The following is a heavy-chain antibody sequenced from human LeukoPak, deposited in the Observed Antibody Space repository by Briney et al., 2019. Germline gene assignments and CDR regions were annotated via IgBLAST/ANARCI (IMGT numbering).Heavy chain of an antibody. CDR1: GGSISSGGYY. V-gene: IGHV4-31*03. CDR2: IYYSGST. J-gene: IGHJ5*02. Sequence: SETLSLTCTVSGGSISSGGYYWSWLRQHPGKGLEWIGYIYYSGSTYYNPSLKSRVTISVDTSKNQFSLKLSSVTAADTAVYYCAREYSSSWVYWFDPWGQGTLVTVSS. D-gene: IGHD6-13*01. CDR3: AREYSSSWVYWFDP.